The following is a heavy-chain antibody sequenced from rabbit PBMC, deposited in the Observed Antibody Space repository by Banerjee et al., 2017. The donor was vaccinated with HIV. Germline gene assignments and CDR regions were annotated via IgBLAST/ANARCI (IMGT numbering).Heavy chain of an antibody. V-gene: IGHV1S40*01. Sequence: QSLEESGGDLVKPGASLTLTCTASGFSFSSNYYMCWVRQAPGKGLEWIACIYTGSGSAYYASWAKGRFTISKTSSTTVTLQMTSLTAADTATYFCARAPYYGYGDAGYAYAITRLDLWGPGTLVTVS. CDR2: IYTGSGSA. CDR3: ARAPYYGYGDAGYAYAITRLDL. J-gene: IGHJ3*01. D-gene: IGHD6-1*01. CDR1: GFSFSSNYY.